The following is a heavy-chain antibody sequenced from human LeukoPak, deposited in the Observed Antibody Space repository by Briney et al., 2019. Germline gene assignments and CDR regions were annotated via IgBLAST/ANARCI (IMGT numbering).Heavy chain of an antibody. CDR3: ARTYYYDSSGYYYPIDY. D-gene: IGHD3-22*01. CDR2: ISYDGSNK. Sequence: GGSLRLSCAASGFTFSSYAMHWVRQAPGKGLDWVAVISYDGSNKYYADSVKGRFTISRDNSKNTLYLQMNSLRAEDTAVYYCARTYYYDSSGYYYPIDYWGQGTLVTVSS. V-gene: IGHV3-30-3*01. J-gene: IGHJ4*02. CDR1: GFTFSSYA.